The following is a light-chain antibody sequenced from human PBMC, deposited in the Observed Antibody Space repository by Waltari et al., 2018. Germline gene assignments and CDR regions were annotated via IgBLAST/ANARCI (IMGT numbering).Light chain of an antibody. CDR1: TSNIGNNY. CDR3: AVWDDSLSVV. V-gene: IGLV1-47*01. CDR2: RNN. J-gene: IGLJ3*02. Sequence: QSVLTQPPSASGAPGQRVTISCSGTTSNIGNNYVFWYPQRPGTAPQLLIYRNNHRPSGVPDRFSGSKSGTSASLDISGLRSEDEAEYYCAVWDDSLSVVFGGGTKLTVV.